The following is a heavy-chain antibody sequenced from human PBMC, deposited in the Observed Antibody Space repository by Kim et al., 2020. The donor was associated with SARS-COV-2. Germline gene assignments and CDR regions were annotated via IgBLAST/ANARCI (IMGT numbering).Heavy chain of an antibody. V-gene: IGHV4-4*02. CDR3: ARAFGYSYGYNVLGYFDY. CDR1: GGSISSSNW. D-gene: IGHD5-18*01. J-gene: IGHJ4*02. Sequence: SETLSLTCAVSGGSISSSNWWSWVRQPPGKGLEWIGEIYHSGSTNYNPSLKSRVTISVDKSKNQFSLKLSSVTAADTAVYYCARAFGYSYGYNVLGYFDYWGQGTLVTVSS. CDR2: IYHSGST.